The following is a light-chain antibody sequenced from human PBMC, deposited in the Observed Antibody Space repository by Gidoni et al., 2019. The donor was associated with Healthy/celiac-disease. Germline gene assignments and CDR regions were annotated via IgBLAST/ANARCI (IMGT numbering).Light chain of an antibody. CDR1: QSVSSY. V-gene: IGKV3-11*01. Sequence: ETVLTQSPATLSLSPGERATLSCRASQSVSSYLAWYQQKPGQAPRVLIYDASNRATGIPARFSGSGSGTDFTLTICSLEPEAFAVYCCQQRSNWPLTFGGGTKVEIK. CDR3: QQRSNWPLT. J-gene: IGKJ4*01. CDR2: DAS.